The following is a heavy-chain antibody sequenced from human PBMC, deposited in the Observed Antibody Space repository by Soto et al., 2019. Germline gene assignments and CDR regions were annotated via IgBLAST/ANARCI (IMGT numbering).Heavy chain of an antibody. CDR3: VRGGGGGLFDP. D-gene: IGHD2-15*01. CDR2: ISSSGSTI. CDR1: GFTFSSYE. V-gene: IGHV3-48*03. Sequence: GGSLRLSCAASGFTFSSYEMNWVRQGPGKGLEWVSYISSSGSTIYYADSVKGRFTISRDNAKRSLYLQMMSLTAEDTAIYYCVRGGGGGLFDPWGQGTMVTVSS. J-gene: IGHJ5*02.